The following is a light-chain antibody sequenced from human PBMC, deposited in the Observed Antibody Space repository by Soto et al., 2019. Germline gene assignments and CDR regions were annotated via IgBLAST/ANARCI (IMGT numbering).Light chain of an antibody. CDR3: QQSYSTPWT. Sequence: DIQLTQSPSSLSASVGDKVTITCRASHSVGFTLNWYQQKAGKAPNLLIYATYSLLGGVPSRFSGGRSGTDFTLTISSLQPEDFATYYCQQSYSTPWTFGQGTKVEIK. CDR1: HSVGFT. CDR2: ATY. J-gene: IGKJ1*01. V-gene: IGKV1-39*01.